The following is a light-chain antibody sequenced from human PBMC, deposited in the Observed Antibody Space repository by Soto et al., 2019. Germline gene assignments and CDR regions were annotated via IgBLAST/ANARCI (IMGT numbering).Light chain of an antibody. J-gene: IGLJ2*01. V-gene: IGLV2-14*03. Sequence: SVLTQPASVSGSPGQSITISCTGTSSDIGAYNHVSWYQQHPGKAPKLMIYDVSNRPSGVSNRFSGSKSANTASLTISGLQSEDEADYYCSSHTVRSTLIFGGGTKVTVL. CDR2: DVS. CDR1: SSDIGAYNH. CDR3: SSHTVRSTLI.